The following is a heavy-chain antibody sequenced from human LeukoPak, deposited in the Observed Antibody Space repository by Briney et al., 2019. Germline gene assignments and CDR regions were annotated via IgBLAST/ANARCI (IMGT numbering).Heavy chain of an antibody. J-gene: IGHJ3*02. D-gene: IGHD2-8*01. Sequence: ASETLSLTCTVSGGSISSGGYYWSWIRQHPGKGLEWIGSIYYRGSTNHNASLKSRVSISVDTSKNQFSLKLSSVTAADTAVYYCATLSFNAFDIWGQGTMVTVSS. CDR3: ATLSFNAFDI. CDR2: IYYRGST. V-gene: IGHV4-31*03. CDR1: GGSISSGGYY.